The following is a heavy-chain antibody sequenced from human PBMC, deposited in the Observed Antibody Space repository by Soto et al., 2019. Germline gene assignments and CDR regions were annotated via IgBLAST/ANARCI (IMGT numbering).Heavy chain of an antibody. V-gene: IGHV3-30*18. CDR3: AKAIRGPVAGADAFDI. D-gene: IGHD6-19*01. Sequence: QPGGSLRLSCAASGFTFSSYGMHWVRQAPGKGLEWVAVISYDGSNKYYADSVKGRFTISRDNSKNTLYLQMNSLRAEDTAVFYCAKAIRGPVAGADAFDIWGQGKMVTVSS. J-gene: IGHJ3*02. CDR2: ISYDGSNK. CDR1: GFTFSSYG.